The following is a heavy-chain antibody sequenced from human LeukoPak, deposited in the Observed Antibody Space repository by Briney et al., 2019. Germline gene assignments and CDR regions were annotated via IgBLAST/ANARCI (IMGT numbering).Heavy chain of an antibody. D-gene: IGHD3-9*01. J-gene: IGHJ4*02. CDR2: LSSGSTYI. V-gene: IGHV3-21*01. CDR1: GFTFSSYT. CDR3: ARGPGYRDFDY. Sequence: GGSLRLSCAASGFTFSSYTMNWVRQAPGEGLEWVSSLSSGSTYIYYADSVKGRFTISRDNAKNSLYLQMNSLRAEDTAVYYCARGPGYRDFDYWGQGTLVTVSS.